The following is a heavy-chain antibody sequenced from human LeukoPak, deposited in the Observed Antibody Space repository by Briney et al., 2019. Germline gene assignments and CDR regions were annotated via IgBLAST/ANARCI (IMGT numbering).Heavy chain of an antibody. D-gene: IGHD2-15*01. V-gene: IGHV3-21*01. CDR2: ISSSSSYI. CDR3: ARYCSGGSRYSVAPVAFDI. Sequence: GGSLRLSCAASGFTFSSYSMNWVRQAPGRGLEWVSSISSSSSYIYYADSVKGRFTISRDSAKNSLYLQMNSLRAEDTAVYYCARYCSGGSRYSVAPVAFDIWGQGTMVTVSS. CDR1: GFTFSSYS. J-gene: IGHJ3*02.